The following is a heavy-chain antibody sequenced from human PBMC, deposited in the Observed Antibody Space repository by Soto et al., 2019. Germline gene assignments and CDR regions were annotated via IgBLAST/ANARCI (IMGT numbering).Heavy chain of an antibody. J-gene: IGHJ1*01. V-gene: IGHV3-9*01. Sequence: GGSLRLSCAASGFTFDDYAMHWVRQVPGKGLEWVSGINWDSGSIGYADSVKGRFAISRDNAKNSLHLQMNSLRAEDTAFYYCVKDESINWYSGHFRHWGQGTLVTVSS. D-gene: IGHD6-13*01. CDR1: GFTFDDYA. CDR3: VKDESINWYSGHFRH. CDR2: INWDSGSI.